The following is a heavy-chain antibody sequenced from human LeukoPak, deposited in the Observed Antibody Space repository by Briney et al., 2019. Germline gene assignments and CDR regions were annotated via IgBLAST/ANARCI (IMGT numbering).Heavy chain of an antibody. V-gene: IGHV3-30*03. J-gene: IGHJ4*02. D-gene: IGHD4-17*01. CDR3: VRDYGDYARGFDY. Sequence: GGSLRLSCAASGFTFSSYGMHWVRQAPGKGLEWVAVIIYDGSNKYYADSVKGRFTISRDNSKNTLYLQMNSLRAEDTAVYYCVRDYGDYARGFDYWGQGTLVTVSS. CDR2: IIYDGSNK. CDR1: GFTFSSYG.